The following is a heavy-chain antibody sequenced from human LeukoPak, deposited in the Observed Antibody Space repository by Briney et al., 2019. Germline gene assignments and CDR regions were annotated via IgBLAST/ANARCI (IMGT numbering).Heavy chain of an antibody. CDR2: ISGSGGST. Sequence: GGSLRLSCAASGFTFSSYSMNWVRQAPGKGLEWVSAISGSGGSTYYADSVKGRFTISRDNSKNTLYLQMNSLRAEDTAVYYCAKGHSSGWYYFDYWGQGTLVTVSS. CDR3: AKGHSSGWYYFDY. J-gene: IGHJ4*02. V-gene: IGHV3-23*01. D-gene: IGHD6-19*01. CDR1: GFTFSSYS.